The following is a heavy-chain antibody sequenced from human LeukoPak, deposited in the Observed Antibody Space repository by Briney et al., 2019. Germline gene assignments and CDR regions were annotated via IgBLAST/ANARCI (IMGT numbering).Heavy chain of an antibody. J-gene: IGHJ4*02. CDR2: INHSGST. D-gene: IGHD4-17*01. Sequence: SETLSLTCAVYGGSFSGYYWSWIRQPPGKGPEWIGEINHSGSTNYNPSLKSRVTISVDTSKNQFSLKLSSVTAADTAVYYCARGQLKSVTLRYWGQGTLVTVSS. V-gene: IGHV4-34*01. CDR3: ARGQLKSVTLRY. CDR1: GGSFSGYY.